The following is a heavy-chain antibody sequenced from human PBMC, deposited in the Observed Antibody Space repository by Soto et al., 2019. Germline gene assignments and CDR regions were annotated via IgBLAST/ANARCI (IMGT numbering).Heavy chain of an antibody. CDR2: IYYSGST. CDR1: GGSISSGGYY. J-gene: IGHJ4*02. D-gene: IGHD3-22*01. CDR3: VGHDSGGYYLDY. Sequence: SETLSLTCTVSGGSISSGGYYWSWIRQHPGKGLEWIGYIYYSGSTYYNPSLKSRVTISVDTSKNQFSLKLSSVTAADTAVFYCVGHDSGGYYLDYGGKEPLVTFPS. V-gene: IGHV4-31*03.